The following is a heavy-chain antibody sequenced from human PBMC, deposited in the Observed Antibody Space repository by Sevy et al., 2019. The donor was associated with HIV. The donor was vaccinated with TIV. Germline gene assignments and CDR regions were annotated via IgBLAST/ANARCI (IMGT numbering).Heavy chain of an antibody. CDR1: GFKFDNYA. V-gene: IGHV3-23*01. J-gene: IGHJ4*02. CDR3: AKDGYSSGLLYYFDH. CDR2: ISVSGRL. Sequence: GGSLRLSCAASGFKFDNYAMAWVRQAPGQGLVWVSAISVSGRLSSADSVKGRFTISRDSSKKMIYLHLNRLRADDTATYYCAKDGYSSGLLYYFDHWGQGTLVTVSS. D-gene: IGHD6-19*01.